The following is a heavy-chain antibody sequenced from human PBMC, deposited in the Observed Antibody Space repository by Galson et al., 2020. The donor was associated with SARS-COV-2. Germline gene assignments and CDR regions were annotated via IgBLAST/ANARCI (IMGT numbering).Heavy chain of an antibody. D-gene: IGHD6-13*01. Sequence: GESLKISCAASGFTFSSYAMHWVRQAPGKGLEWVAVISYDGSNKYYADSVKGRFTISRDNSKNTLYLQMNSLRAEDTAVYYCARGGPKQLVPPSSLYYYYGMDVWGQGTTVTVSS. CDR2: ISYDGSNK. J-gene: IGHJ6*02. V-gene: IGHV3-30-3*01. CDR1: GFTFSSYA. CDR3: ARGGPKQLVPPSSLYYYYGMDV.